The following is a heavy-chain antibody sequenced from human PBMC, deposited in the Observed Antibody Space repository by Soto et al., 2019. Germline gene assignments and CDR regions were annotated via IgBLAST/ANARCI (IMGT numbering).Heavy chain of an antibody. Sequence: QVQLVESGGGVVQPGRSLRLSCAASGFTFSSYGMHWVRQAPGKGLEWVAVIWYDGSNKYYADSVKGRFTISRDNSKNTLYLQMNSLRAEDTAVYYCARDDSSGYYLPWGQGTLVTVSS. J-gene: IGHJ5*02. D-gene: IGHD3-22*01. CDR3: ARDDSSGYYLP. CDR1: GFTFSSYG. CDR2: IWYDGSNK. V-gene: IGHV3-33*01.